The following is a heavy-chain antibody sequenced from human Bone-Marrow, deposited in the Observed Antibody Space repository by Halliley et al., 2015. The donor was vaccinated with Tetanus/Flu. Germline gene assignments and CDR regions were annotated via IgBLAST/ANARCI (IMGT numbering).Heavy chain of an antibody. J-gene: IGHJ6*02. CDR3: ATELSPAGAYGIDV. CDR1: DGSVSSSGNC. CDR2: IYRDGNT. V-gene: IGHV4-39*01. Sequence: LSLTCTVSDGSVSSSGNCWGWIRQPPGKGLEWIANIYRDGNTYYNPSLKSRVTISVDPSKDQFSLKLMSVTAADTAVYYCATELSPAGAYGIDVWGQGTTVTVSS. D-gene: IGHD1-7*01.